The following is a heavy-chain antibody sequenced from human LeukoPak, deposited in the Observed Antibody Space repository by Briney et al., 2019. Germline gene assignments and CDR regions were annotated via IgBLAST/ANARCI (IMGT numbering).Heavy chain of an antibody. Sequence: SQTLSLTXTVSGGSISSGDYYWSWIRQPPGKGLEWIGYIYYSGSTYYNPSLKSRVAISVDTSKNQFSLKLSSVTAADTAVYYCARLAYYDYVWGSYRFDYWGQGTLVTVSS. CDR1: GGSISSGDYY. D-gene: IGHD3-16*02. V-gene: IGHV4-30-4*08. CDR3: ARLAYYDYVWGSYRFDY. J-gene: IGHJ4*02. CDR2: IYYSGST.